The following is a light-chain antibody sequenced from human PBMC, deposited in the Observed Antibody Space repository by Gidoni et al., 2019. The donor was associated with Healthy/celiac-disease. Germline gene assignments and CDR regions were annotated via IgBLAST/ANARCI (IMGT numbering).Light chain of an antibody. Sequence: GQSITISCTGTSSDVGGYNYVSWYQQHPGKAPKLMIYDVSNRPSGVSNRFSGSKSGNTASLTISGLQAEDEADYYCSSDTSSSTWVFGGGTKLTVL. CDR2: DVS. CDR3: SSDTSSSTWV. V-gene: IGLV2-14*03. CDR1: SSDVGGYNY. J-gene: IGLJ3*02.